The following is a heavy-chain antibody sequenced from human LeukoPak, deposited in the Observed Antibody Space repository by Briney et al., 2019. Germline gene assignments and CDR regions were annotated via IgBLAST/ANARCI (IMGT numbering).Heavy chain of an antibody. CDR1: GGSISSGGYY. CDR2: IYYSGST. J-gene: IGHJ4*02. D-gene: IGHD4-17*01. V-gene: IGHV4-31*03. Sequence: SQTLSLTCTVSGGSISSGGYYWSWIRQHPGKGLEWIGYIYYSGSTYYNPSLKSRVTMSVDTSKNQFSLKLSSVTAADTAVYYCARGSDYGDASLGHWGQGTLVTVSS. CDR3: ARGSDYGDASLGH.